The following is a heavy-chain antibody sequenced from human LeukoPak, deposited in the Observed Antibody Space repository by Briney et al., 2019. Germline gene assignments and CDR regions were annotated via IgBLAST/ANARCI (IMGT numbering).Heavy chain of an antibody. V-gene: IGHV3-74*01. D-gene: IGHD2-2*01. CDR1: GFTFRKYW. CDR3: AREEGDGNQLFRGRPYYYYGMDV. Sequence: GGSLRLSCAASGFTFRKYWMPWVRQAPGKGLVWVSRTDSDGSSTTYADPVKGSFSFSRDNAKNSLYLQMNRLRAEDTAVYYCAREEGDGNQLFRGRPYYYYGMDVWGQGTTVTVSS. CDR2: TDSDGSST. J-gene: IGHJ6*02.